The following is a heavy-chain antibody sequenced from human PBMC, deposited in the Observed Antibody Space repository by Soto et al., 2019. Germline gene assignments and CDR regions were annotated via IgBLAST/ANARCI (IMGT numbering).Heavy chain of an antibody. Sequence: GGSLRLSCAASGFTFSSYGMHWVRQAPGKGLEWVAVIWSDGSNKYYADSVKGRFTISRDNSKNTLYLQMNSLRAEDTAVYYCARDSYDGSGYYPLAYWGQGTLVPVSS. J-gene: IGHJ4*02. D-gene: IGHD3-22*01. V-gene: IGHV3-33*01. CDR3: ARDSYDGSGYYPLAY. CDR1: GFTFSSYG. CDR2: IWSDGSNK.